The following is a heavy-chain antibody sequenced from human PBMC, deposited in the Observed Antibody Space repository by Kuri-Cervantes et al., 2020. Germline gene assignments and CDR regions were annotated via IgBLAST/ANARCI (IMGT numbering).Heavy chain of an antibody. CDR2: ISSSGSTI. Sequence: GESLKISCAASGFTFSDYYMSWIRQAPGKGLEWVSYISSSGSTIYYADSVKGRFTISRDNAKNSLYLQMNSLRDEDTAVYYCARGVKVRGVIIYYYYGMDVWGQGTTVTVSS. V-gene: IGHV3-11*04. CDR1: GFTFSDYY. CDR3: ARGVKVRGVIIYYYYGMDV. D-gene: IGHD3-10*01. J-gene: IGHJ6*02.